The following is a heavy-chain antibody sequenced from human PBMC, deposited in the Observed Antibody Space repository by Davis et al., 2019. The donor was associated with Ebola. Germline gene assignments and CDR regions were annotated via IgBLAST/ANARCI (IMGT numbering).Heavy chain of an antibody. CDR1: GFIFRSYV. V-gene: IGHV3-23*01. CDR3: ARDLQQWQGYYFYYGMDV. Sequence: GESLKISCAASGFIFRSYVMSWVRQAPGKGLEWVSTLGTSADTYYADSVKGRFTISRDNSRNTLYLQMNSLRAEDTAVYYCARDLQQWQGYYFYYGMDVWGQGTTVTVSS. D-gene: IGHD6-19*01. CDR2: LGTSADT. J-gene: IGHJ6*02.